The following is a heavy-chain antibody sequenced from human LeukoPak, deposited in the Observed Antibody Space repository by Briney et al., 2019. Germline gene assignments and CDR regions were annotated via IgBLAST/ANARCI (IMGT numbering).Heavy chain of an antibody. CDR3: ARAYDSSGYLNWFDP. Sequence: ASVKVSCKASGYTFTGYYMHWVRQAPGQGLEWMGIINPSGGSTSYAQKFQGRVTMTRDTSTSTVYMELSSLRSEDTAVYYCARAYDSSGYLNWFDPWGQGTLVTVSS. CDR2: INPSGGST. J-gene: IGHJ5*02. CDR1: GYTFTGYY. D-gene: IGHD3-22*01. V-gene: IGHV1-46*01.